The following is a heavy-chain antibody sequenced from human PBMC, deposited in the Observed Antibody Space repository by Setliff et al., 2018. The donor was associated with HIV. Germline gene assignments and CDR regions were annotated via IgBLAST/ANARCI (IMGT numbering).Heavy chain of an antibody. CDR3: ARQPGIVVAGPLDY. D-gene: IGHD6-19*01. V-gene: IGHV4-39*01. J-gene: IGHJ4*02. CDR1: GSSISRSNYY. CDR2: MDYSGST. Sequence: PSETLSLTCTVSGSSISRSNYYWGWIRQPPGKGLEWIGSMDYSGSTYYNPSLKSRVTISADTSKNQFSLKLSSVTAADTAVYYCARQPGIVVAGPLDYWGQGTLVTVSS.